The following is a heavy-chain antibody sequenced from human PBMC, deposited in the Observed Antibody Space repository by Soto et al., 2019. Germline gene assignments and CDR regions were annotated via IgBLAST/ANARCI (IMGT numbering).Heavy chain of an antibody. CDR2: TSYDGSNK. CDR1: GFTFRSYV. CDR3: ARWGTSGGLDV. Sequence: QVQLVESGGGVVQPGTSLRLSCVGSGFTFRSYVINWVRQAPGKGLEWVALTSYDGSNKDYGDSVKGRFTISRDNSRNTVDLQMASLRRDDTARYYCARWGTSGGLDVWGQGTLVSVSS. V-gene: IGHV3-33*05. J-gene: IGHJ1*01. D-gene: IGHD3-16*01.